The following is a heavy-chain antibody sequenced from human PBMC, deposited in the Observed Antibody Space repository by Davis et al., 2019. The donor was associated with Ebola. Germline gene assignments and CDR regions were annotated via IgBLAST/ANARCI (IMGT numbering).Heavy chain of an antibody. V-gene: IGHV1-2*04. Sequence: ASVKVSCKASGYTFTSYAMHWVRQAPGQGLEWMGWINPNSGGTNYAQKFQGWVTMTRDTSISTAYMELSSLRSEDTAVYYCARDQYCGGDCYSGPLDYWGQGTLVTVSS. CDR1: GYTFTSYA. CDR2: INPNSGGT. CDR3: ARDQYCGGDCYSGPLDY. J-gene: IGHJ4*02. D-gene: IGHD2-21*02.